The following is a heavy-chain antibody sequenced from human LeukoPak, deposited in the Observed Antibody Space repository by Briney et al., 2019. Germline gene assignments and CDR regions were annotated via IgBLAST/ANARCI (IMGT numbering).Heavy chain of an antibody. CDR1: GFTFGDYA. CDR2: INHSGST. D-gene: IGHD3-3*01. CDR3: ARDLRYYDFWSGYPYGMDV. J-gene: IGHJ6*02. Sequence: PGGSLRLSCTASGFTFGDYAMSWIRQPPGKGLEWIGEINHSGSTNYNPSLKSRVTISVDTSKNQFSLKLSSVTAADTAVYYCARDLRYYDFWSGYPYGMDVWGQGTTVTVSS. V-gene: IGHV4-34*01.